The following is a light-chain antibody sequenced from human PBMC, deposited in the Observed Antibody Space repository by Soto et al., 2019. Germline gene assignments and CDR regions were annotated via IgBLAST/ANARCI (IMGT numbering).Light chain of an antibody. CDR2: GAS. CDR3: QQYSSFPYT. V-gene: IGKV1-16*01. Sequence: DIQMTQAPSSLSASVGDRVTLTCRASHDTSNSVAWFQQRPGMAPKSLIYGASSLQSGVSSRFSGSGSGTQFTLTISSLQREDFATYYCQQYSSFPYTFGQGTKLEIK. J-gene: IGKJ2*01. CDR1: HDTSNS.